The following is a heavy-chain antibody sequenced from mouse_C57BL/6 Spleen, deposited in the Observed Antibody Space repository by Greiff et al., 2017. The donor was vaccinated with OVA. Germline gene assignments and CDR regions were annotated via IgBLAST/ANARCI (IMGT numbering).Heavy chain of an antibody. CDR2: IDPSDSYT. J-gene: IGHJ4*01. Sequence: VQLQQPGAELVKPGASVKLSCKASGYTFTSYWMQWVKQRPGQGLEWIGEIDPSDSYTNYNQKFKGKATLTVDTSSSTAYMQLSSLTSEDSAVYYCARSGIGGGDYYAMDYWGQGTSVTVSS. CDR1: GYTFTSYW. V-gene: IGHV1-50*01. D-gene: IGHD3-1*01. CDR3: ARSGIGGGDYYAMDY.